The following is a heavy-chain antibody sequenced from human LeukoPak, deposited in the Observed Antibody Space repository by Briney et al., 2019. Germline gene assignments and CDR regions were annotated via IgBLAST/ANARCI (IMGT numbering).Heavy chain of an antibody. CDR3: AKGGYDYVEIGYFDY. CDR2: ISGNGGGT. Sequence: GGSLRLSCAASGFTFSSYAMTWVRQAPGKGLEWVSIISGNGGGTYYTDSVKGRFTISRDNSKNTLYLQMNSLRAEDTAVYYCAKGGYDYVEIGYFDYWGQGTLVTVSS. CDR1: GFTFSSYA. V-gene: IGHV3-23*01. J-gene: IGHJ4*02. D-gene: IGHD5-12*01.